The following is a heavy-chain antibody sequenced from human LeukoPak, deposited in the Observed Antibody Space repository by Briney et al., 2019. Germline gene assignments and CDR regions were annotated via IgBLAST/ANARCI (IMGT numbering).Heavy chain of an antibody. CDR2: IYIGDSDT. Sequence: GESLKISCEGSGYRFSDYWIGWVRQMPAKGLEWMGIIYIGDSDTIYSPSFQGQVTISADKSISTAYLQWSSLRASDTAMYYCARLVPSYDSNGYFDYWGQGTLVTVSS. D-gene: IGHD3-22*01. V-gene: IGHV5-51*01. CDR1: GYRFSDYW. CDR3: ARLVPSYDSNGYFDY. J-gene: IGHJ4*02.